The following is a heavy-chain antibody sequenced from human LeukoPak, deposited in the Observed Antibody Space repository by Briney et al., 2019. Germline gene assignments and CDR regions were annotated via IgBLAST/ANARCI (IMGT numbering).Heavy chain of an antibody. CDR3: ARGSPGTYYDFWSGYYLDY. D-gene: IGHD3-3*01. CDR2: ISAYNGNT. V-gene: IGHV1-18*01. J-gene: IGHJ4*02. Sequence: EASVKVSCKASGYTFTSYGISWVRQAPGQGLEWMGWISAYNGNTNYAQKLQGRVTMTRNTSISTAYMELSSLRSEDTAVYYCARGSPGTYYDFWSGYYLDYWGQGTLVTVSS. CDR1: GYTFTSYG.